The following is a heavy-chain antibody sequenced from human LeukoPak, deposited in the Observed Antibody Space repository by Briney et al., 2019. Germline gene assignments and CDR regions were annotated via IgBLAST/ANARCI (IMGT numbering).Heavy chain of an antibody. CDR3: ARGDCTNGVCYRLHDY. CDR2: ISAYNGST. Sequence: ASVKVSCKASGYTFTSYGISWVRQAPGQGLEWVGWISAYNGSTNYAQNLQGRVTMTTDTSTSTAYMEMRSLRADDTAVYYCARGDCTNGVCYRLHDYWGQGTLVTVSS. D-gene: IGHD2-8*01. CDR1: GYTFTSYG. V-gene: IGHV1-18*01. J-gene: IGHJ4*02.